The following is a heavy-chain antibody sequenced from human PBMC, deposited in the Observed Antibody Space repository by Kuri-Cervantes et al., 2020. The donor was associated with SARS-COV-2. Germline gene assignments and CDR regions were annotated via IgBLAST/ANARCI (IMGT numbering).Heavy chain of an antibody. V-gene: IGHV3-74*01. Sequence: GESLKISCAASGFTFSSYWMHWVRQALGKGLVWVSRINSDGSSTSYADSVKGRFTISRDNAKNTLYLQMNSLRAEDTAVYYCARGYDSSGYSLDYWGQGTLVTVSS. D-gene: IGHD3-22*01. CDR1: GFTFSSYW. J-gene: IGHJ4*02. CDR2: INSDGSST. CDR3: ARGYDSSGYSLDY.